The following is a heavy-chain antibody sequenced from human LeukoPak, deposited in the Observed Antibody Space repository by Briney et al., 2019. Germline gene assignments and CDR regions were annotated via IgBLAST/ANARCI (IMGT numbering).Heavy chain of an antibody. CDR3: ARVSRYCSGGSCYFDY. CDR1: GFTVSSNY. J-gene: IGHJ4*02. V-gene: IGHV3-53*01. Sequence: TGGSLRLSCAASGFTVSSNYMSWVRQAPGKGLEWVSVIYSGGSTYYADSVKGRFTISRDNSKNTLCLQMNSLRAEDTAVYYCARVSRYCSGGSCYFDYWGQGTLVTVSS. CDR2: IYSGGST. D-gene: IGHD2-15*01.